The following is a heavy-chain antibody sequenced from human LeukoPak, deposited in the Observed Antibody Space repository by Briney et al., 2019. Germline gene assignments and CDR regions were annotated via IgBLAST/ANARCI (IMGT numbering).Heavy chain of an antibody. D-gene: IGHD3-10*01. J-gene: IGHJ4*02. CDR3: AKGGLWFGKSDY. CDR2: ISDGGVST. CDR1: GFAFSSYA. Sequence: GALSLSYAAAGFAFSSYAMSWVRPAPGKGLEWVSTISDGGVSTFYADSVKGRFTISRDNSKNTLYLQMNSLRAEDTAVYYCAKGGLWFGKSDYWGQGTLVTVSS. V-gene: IGHV3-23*01.